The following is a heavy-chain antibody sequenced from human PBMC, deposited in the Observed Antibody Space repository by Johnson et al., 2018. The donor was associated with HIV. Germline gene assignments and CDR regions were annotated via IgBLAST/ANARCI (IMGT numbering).Heavy chain of an antibody. CDR1: TFTFSNYA. J-gene: IGHJ3*02. Sequence: EVQLVESGGGLVQPGGSLRLSCAASTFTFSNYAMNWVRQAPGKGLEWVSAITGSGGSRFYADSVKGRFTISRDNAKNSLYLQMNSLRAEDTAVYYCAREFARFVEWFKTDGRAFDIWGQGTMVTVSS. D-gene: IGHD3-3*01. CDR2: ITGSGGSR. V-gene: IGHV3-23*04. CDR3: AREFARFVEWFKTDGRAFDI.